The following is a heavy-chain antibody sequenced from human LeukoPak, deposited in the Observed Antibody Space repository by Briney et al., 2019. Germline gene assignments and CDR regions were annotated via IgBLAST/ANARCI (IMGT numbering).Heavy chain of an antibody. J-gene: IGHJ6*03. Sequence: SETLSLTCTVSGDSVTSSSYSWGWIRQSPGKGLEWIGTIYYYGSTNYNPSLKSRITLSVDTSKNQFSLNLSSVTAADTAVYYCAREHRMYYDILTGEYYYYYMDVWGKGTTVTVSS. D-gene: IGHD3-9*01. CDR3: AREHRMYYDILTGEYYYYYMDV. CDR1: GDSVTSSSYS. V-gene: IGHV4-39*07. CDR2: IYYYGST.